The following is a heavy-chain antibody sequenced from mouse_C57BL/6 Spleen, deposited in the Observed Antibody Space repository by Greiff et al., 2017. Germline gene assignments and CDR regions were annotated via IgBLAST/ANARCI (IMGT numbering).Heavy chain of an antibody. CDR2: ISYDGSN. CDR1: GYSITSGYY. D-gene: IGHD1-1*01. CDR3: ARGDYYGSSGAWFAY. J-gene: IGHJ3*01. Sequence: VQLKQSGPGLVKPSQSLSLTCSVTGYSITSGYYWNWIRQFPGNKLEWMGYISYDGSNNYNPSLKNRIAITRDTSKNQFFLKLNSVTTEDTATYYGARGDYYGSSGAWFAYWGQGTLVTVSA. V-gene: IGHV3-6*01.